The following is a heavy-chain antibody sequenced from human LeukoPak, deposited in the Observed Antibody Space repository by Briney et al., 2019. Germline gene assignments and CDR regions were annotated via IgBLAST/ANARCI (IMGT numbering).Heavy chain of an antibody. CDR3: TPSRDGYNGAFDI. CDR1: GFTFSGSA. D-gene: IGHD5-24*01. V-gene: IGHV3-73*01. Sequence: GGSLRLSCAASGFTFSGSAMHWVRQASGKGLEWVGRIRNKANSYATAYAASVKGRFTISRDDSKNTVYLQMNSLKTEDTAVYYCTPSRDGYNGAFDIWGQGTMVTVSS. CDR2: IRNKANSYAT. J-gene: IGHJ3*02.